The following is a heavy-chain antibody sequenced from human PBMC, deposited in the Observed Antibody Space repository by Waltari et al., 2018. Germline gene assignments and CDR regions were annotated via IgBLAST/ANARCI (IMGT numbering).Heavy chain of an antibody. Sequence: QLQLQESGPGLVKPSETLSLTCTVSGGSISSSSYYWGWIRQHPGKGLEWIGSIYYSGSTNYNPPLTSRVTISVDTSKNQFSLKLGSVTAAYTAVYYCARGGYYGSGSYLWGQGTLVTVSS. D-gene: IGHD3-10*01. CDR2: IYYSGST. CDR1: GGSISSSSYY. V-gene: IGHV4-39*07. CDR3: ARGGYYGSGSYL. J-gene: IGHJ4*02.